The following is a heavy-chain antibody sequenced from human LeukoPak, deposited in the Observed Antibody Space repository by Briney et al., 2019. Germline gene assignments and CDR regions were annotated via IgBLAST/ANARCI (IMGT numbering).Heavy chain of an antibody. J-gene: IGHJ5*02. Sequence: PSETLSLTCTVSGGSISSYYWSWIRQPPGKGLEWIGYIYYSGSTNYNPSLKSRVTIPVDTSKNQFSLKLSSVTAADTAVYYCARVLSGYDPIPDPWGQGTLVTVSS. CDR3: ARVLSGYDPIPDP. V-gene: IGHV4-59*01. CDR1: GGSISSYY. CDR2: IYYSGST. D-gene: IGHD5-12*01.